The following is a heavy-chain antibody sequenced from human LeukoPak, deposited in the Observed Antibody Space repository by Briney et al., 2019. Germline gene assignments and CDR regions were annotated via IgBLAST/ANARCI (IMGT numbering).Heavy chain of an antibody. V-gene: IGHV4-59*01. CDR3: ARMYSSGWGGYNWFDP. J-gene: IGHJ5*02. D-gene: IGHD6-19*01. Sequence: PSETLSLTCTVSGGSISSYYWSWIRQPPGKGLEWIGYIYYSGSTNYNPSLKSRVTISVDTSKNQFSLKLSSVTAADTAVYYCARMYSSGWGGYNWFDPWGQGTLVTVSS. CDR2: IYYSGST. CDR1: GGSISSYY.